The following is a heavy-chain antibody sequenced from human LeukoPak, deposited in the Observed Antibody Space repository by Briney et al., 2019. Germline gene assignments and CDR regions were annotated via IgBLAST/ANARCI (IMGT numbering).Heavy chain of an antibody. Sequence: GGSLRLSCAASGFTFSSYGMHWVRQAPGKGLEWVAFIRYDGSNKYYADSVKGRFTISGDNSKNTLYLQMNSLRAEDTAVYYCAKDALWFGESYYFDYWGQGTLVTVSS. D-gene: IGHD3-10*01. V-gene: IGHV3-30*02. CDR2: IRYDGSNK. CDR1: GFTFSSYG. CDR3: AKDALWFGESYYFDY. J-gene: IGHJ4*02.